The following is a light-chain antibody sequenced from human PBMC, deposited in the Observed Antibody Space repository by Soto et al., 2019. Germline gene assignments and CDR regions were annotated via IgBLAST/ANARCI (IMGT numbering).Light chain of an antibody. CDR2: DAS. V-gene: IGKV1-5*01. CDR1: QSISSW. J-gene: IGKJ1*01. Sequence: DFQMTQSPSTLSASVGDRVTITCRASQSISSWLAWYQQKPGKAPKLLIYDASSLESGVPSRFSGSGSGTEFTLTISSLQPDDFATYYCQQYSSKRTFGQGTKVEIK. CDR3: QQYSSKRT.